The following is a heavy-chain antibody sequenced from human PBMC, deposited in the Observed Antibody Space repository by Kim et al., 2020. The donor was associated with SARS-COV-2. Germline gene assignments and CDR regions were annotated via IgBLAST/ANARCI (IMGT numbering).Heavy chain of an antibody. CDR2: INPNNGGT. Sequence: ASVKVSCKASGYTFTGYYMHWVRQAPGQGLEWMGRINPNNGGTNYAQKFHGRVTLTRDTSISTAYMELSRLRSDDTAVYYCAVGDTVTTSVAPYHYWGQGTLVTVSS. J-gene: IGHJ4*02. CDR1: GYTFTGYY. V-gene: IGHV1-2*06. CDR3: AVGDTVTTSVAPYHY. D-gene: IGHD4-17*01.